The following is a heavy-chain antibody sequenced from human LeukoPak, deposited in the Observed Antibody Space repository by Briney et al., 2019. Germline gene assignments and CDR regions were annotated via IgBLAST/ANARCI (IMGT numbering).Heavy chain of an antibody. J-gene: IGHJ2*01. D-gene: IGHD3-10*01. Sequence: GGSLRLSCAASGFTFSNYAMHWVRQAPGKGLEYISAITIDGATTFYADSVRGRFTISRDSSKSTLYLQMGSLRTEDTAVYYCARDAWGSGSYYDLWGRGTLATVSS. CDR2: ITIDGATT. CDR1: GFTFSNYA. V-gene: IGHV3-64*02. CDR3: ARDAWGSGSYYDL.